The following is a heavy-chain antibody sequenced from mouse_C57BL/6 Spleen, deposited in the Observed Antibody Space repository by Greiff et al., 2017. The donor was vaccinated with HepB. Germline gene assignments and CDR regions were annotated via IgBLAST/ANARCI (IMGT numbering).Heavy chain of an antibody. D-gene: IGHD2-5*01. CDR2: INPGSGGT. CDR1: GYAFTNYL. V-gene: IGHV1-54*01. CDR3: ARRERDSNYAMDY. Sequence: VQLQESGAELVRPGTSVKVSCKASGYAFTNYLIEWVKQRPGQGLEWIGVINPGSGGTNYNEKFKGKATLTADKSSSTAYMQLSSLTSEDSAVYFCARRERDSNYAMDYWGQGTSVTVSS. J-gene: IGHJ4*01.